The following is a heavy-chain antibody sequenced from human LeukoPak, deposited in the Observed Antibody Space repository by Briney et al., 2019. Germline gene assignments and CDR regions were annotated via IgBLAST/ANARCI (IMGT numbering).Heavy chain of an antibody. CDR1: GGSISSSSYY. Sequence: SETLSLTCTVSGGSISSSSYYWGWIRQPPGKGLEWIGRIYYSVSTYYNPSLKSHVTISVDTSKNQFSLKLSSVTAAGTAVYYCARRGYCSGGSCYSEVGDAFDIWGQGTMVTVSS. D-gene: IGHD2-15*01. V-gene: IGHV4-39*01. CDR3: ARRGYCSGGSCYSEVGDAFDI. J-gene: IGHJ3*02. CDR2: IYYSVST.